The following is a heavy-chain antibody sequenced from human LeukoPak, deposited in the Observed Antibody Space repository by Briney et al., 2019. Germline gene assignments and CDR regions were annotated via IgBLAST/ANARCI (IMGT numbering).Heavy chain of an antibody. CDR1: GFTFSSYS. V-gene: IGHV3-48*01. Sequence: GGSLRLSCAASGFTFSSYSMNWVRQAPGKGLEWVSYISSSSSTIYYADSVKGRFTISRDNAKNSLYLQMNSLRAEDTAVYYCARAKLWFGELLYFDYWGQGTLVTVPS. CDR3: ARAKLWFGELLYFDY. CDR2: ISSSSSTI. J-gene: IGHJ4*02. D-gene: IGHD3-10*01.